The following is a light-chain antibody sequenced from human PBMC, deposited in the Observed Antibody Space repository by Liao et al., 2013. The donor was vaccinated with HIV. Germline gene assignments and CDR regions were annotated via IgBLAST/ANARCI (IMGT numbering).Light chain of an antibody. V-gene: IGLV3-21*01. J-gene: IGLJ2*01. Sequence: SYELTQPPSVSVAPGKTARITCGGYNLGTKSVHWYQQKPGQAPVLVISYDSDRPSGIPERLSGSYSANTATLTITRVEAGDEADYYCQVWDKTIDHPVFGGGTKLTVL. CDR2: YDS. CDR3: QVWDKTIDHPV. CDR1: NLGTKS.